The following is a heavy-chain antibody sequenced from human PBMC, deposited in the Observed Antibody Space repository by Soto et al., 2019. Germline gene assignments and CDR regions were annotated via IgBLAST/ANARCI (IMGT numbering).Heavy chain of an antibody. V-gene: IGHV3-48*02. CDR1: GFSLRSYG. Sequence: GGSLRLSCAVSGFSLRSYGMNWVRQAPGKGLEWVSYISLSGTTIHYADSVKGRFTISRDIAENSVYLQMNSLRDEDTAVYYCARRRYSSGWADYWGQVTLVTVSS. J-gene: IGHJ4*02. CDR2: ISLSGTTI. D-gene: IGHD6-19*01. CDR3: ARRRYSSGWADY.